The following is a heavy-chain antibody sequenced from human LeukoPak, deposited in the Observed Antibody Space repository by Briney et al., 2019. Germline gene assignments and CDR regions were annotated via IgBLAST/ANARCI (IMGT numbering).Heavy chain of an antibody. V-gene: IGHV1-18*01. D-gene: IGHD1-26*01. J-gene: IGHJ4*02. Sequence: ASVKVSCKASGYTFTSNGISWVRQAPGQGLEWMGWINANNDNTNYAQKFQGRVTMTTDTSTSTAYMELRSLRSDDTAVYYCARAQIAGGTLFDYWGQGTLVTVSS. CDR2: INANNDNT. CDR3: ARAQIAGGTLFDY. CDR1: GYTFTSNG.